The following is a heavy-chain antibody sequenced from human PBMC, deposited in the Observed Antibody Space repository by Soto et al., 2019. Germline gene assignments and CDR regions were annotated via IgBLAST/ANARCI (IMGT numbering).Heavy chain of an antibody. D-gene: IGHD5-18*01. CDR1: GYSITSYY. V-gene: IGHV1-46*01. CDR2: INPSGGTT. CDR3: ARGKPRTYSHVEYGMDV. Sequence: HVQLVQSVAEVKKPGASVKVSCKASGYSITSYYFHWVRQAPGQGLEWMGLINPSGGTTIYAQRFQGRVTMTSDSSTSTVNMELSSLSSEDTAVYFCARGKPRTYSHVEYGMDVWGQVTTVTVSS. J-gene: IGHJ6*02.